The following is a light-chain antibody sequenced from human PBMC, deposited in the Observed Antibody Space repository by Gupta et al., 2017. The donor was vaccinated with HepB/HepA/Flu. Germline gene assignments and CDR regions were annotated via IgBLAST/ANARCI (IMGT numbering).Light chain of an antibody. J-gene: IGKJ4*01. CDR3: QQYDNWPPLT. Sequence: EIVMTQSPATLSVSPGERATLSCRASQSVSSSLAWYQQKPGQAPRLLIYGASTRATGIPARFSGGGSGTEFTLTISSLQSEGFAVYYCQQYDNWPPLTFGGGTKVEIK. CDR1: QSVSSS. CDR2: GAS. V-gene: IGKV3-15*01.